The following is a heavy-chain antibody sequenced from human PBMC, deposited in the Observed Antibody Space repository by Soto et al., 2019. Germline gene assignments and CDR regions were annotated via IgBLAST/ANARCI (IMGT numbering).Heavy chain of an antibody. CDR2: INHSGST. V-gene: IGHV4-34*01. D-gene: IGHD6-13*01. J-gene: IGHJ5*02. CDR1: GGSFSGYY. Sequence: QVQLQQWGAGLLKPSETLSLTCAVYGGSFSGYYWSWIRQPPGKGLEWIGEINHSGSTNYNPSLKSRATISVATSKNQFSLKLSSVTAADTAVYYCARGNRSSSNWFDPWGQGTLVTVSS. CDR3: ARGNRSSSNWFDP.